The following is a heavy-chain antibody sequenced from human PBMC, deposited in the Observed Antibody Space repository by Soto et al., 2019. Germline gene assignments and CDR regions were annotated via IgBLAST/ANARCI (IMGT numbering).Heavy chain of an antibody. D-gene: IGHD3-22*01. CDR2: IYYSGST. J-gene: IGHJ4*02. CDR3: ARGGGSGYYYRFDY. V-gene: IGHV4-59*01. CDR1: GGSISSYY. Sequence: SETLSLTCTVSGGSISSYYWSWIRQPPGKGLEWIGYIYYSGSTNYNPSLKSRVTISVDTSKNQFSLKLSSVTAADTAVYYCARGGGSGYYYRFDYWGQGTLVTVS.